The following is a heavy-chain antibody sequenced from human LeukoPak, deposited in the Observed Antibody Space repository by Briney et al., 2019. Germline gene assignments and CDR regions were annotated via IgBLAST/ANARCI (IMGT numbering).Heavy chain of an antibody. CDR2: ISSSSSYI. J-gene: IGHJ4*02. Sequence: PGGSLRLSCAASGFTFSSYSMNWVRQAPGKGLEWVSSISSSSSYIYYADSVKGRFTISRDNAKNSLYLQMNSLRAEDTSVYYCARDGAVRGVITPWGQGTLVTVSS. CDR3: ARDGAVRGVITP. CDR1: GFTFSSYS. D-gene: IGHD3-10*01. V-gene: IGHV3-21*01.